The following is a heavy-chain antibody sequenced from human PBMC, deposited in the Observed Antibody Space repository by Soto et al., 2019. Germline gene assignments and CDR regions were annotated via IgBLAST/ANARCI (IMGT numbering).Heavy chain of an antibody. CDR2: ISYYGSNK. CDR1: GFTFSSYS. D-gene: IGHD1-1*01. Sequence: PGGALKLSCAASGFTFSSYSMHWVRQAPGKGLGWVGGISYYGSNKYYADSVKGRSTISRDNSKNTLYLKMNSLRAEDTAVYYCARERGEGGVNWNVYYYYYGMDVWGQGTTVTVSS. CDR3: ARERGEGGVNWNVYYYYYGMDV. V-gene: IGHV3-30-3*01. J-gene: IGHJ6*02.